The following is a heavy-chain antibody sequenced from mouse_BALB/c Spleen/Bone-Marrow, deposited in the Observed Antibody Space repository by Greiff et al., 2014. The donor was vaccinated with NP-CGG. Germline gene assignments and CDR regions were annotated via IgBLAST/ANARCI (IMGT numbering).Heavy chain of an antibody. V-gene: IGHV1-69*02. J-gene: IGHJ3*01. CDR2: IYPSDSYT. CDR1: GYTFTSYW. Sequence: VQLQQSGAELVRPGASVKLSCKASGYTFTSYWINWVKQRPGQGLEWIGNIYPSDSYTNYNQKFKDKATLTVDKSSSTAYMQLSSLTSEDSAVYYCARDGSPQFVRWGQGTLVTVSA. CDR3: ARDGSPQFVR. D-gene: IGHD1-1*01.